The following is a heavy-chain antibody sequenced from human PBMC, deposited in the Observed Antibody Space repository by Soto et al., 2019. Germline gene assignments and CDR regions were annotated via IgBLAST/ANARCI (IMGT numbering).Heavy chain of an antibody. CDR2: IDPSDSYT. Sequence: GESLKISCKGSGYSFTSYWISWVRQMPGKGLEWMGRIDPSDSYTNYSPSFQGHVTISADKSISTAYLQWSSLKASDTAMYYCARHVVVEEEGIPLPTFYYYGMDVWGQGTTVTVSS. J-gene: IGHJ6*02. D-gene: IGHD2-15*01. CDR3: ARHVVVEEEGIPLPTFYYYGMDV. CDR1: GYSFTSYW. V-gene: IGHV5-10-1*01.